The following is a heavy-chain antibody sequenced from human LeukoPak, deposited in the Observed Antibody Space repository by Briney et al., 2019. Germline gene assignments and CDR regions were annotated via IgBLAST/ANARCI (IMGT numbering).Heavy chain of an antibody. Sequence: GGSLRLSCAASGFTFSSYGIHWVRQAPGKGLEWVAFIRYDGSNKYYADSVKGRFTISRDNSKNTLYLQMNSLRAEDTAVYYCARGPRDGYNDFFDYWGQGTLVTVSS. J-gene: IGHJ4*02. V-gene: IGHV3-30*02. CDR1: GFTFSSYG. D-gene: IGHD5-24*01. CDR3: ARGPRDGYNDFFDY. CDR2: IRYDGSNK.